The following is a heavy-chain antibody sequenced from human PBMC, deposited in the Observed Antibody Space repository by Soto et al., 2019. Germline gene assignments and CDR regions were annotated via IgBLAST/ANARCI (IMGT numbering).Heavy chain of an antibody. CDR2: INHSGST. D-gene: IGHD6-19*01. CDR3: ARASVRAYSSGRNWFDP. J-gene: IGHJ5*02. V-gene: IGHV4-34*01. Sequence: SETLSLTCAVYGGSFSGYYWSWIRQPPGKGLEWIGEINHSGSTNYNPSLKSQVTISVDTSKNQFSLKLSSVTAADTAVYYCARASVRAYSSGRNWFDPWGQGTLVTVSS. CDR1: GGSFSGYY.